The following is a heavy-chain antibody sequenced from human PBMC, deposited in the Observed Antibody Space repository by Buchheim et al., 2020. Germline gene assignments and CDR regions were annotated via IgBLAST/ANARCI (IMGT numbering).Heavy chain of an antibody. V-gene: IGHV3-30*18. CDR1: GFTFRTYG. Sequence: QVQLVESGGGVVQPGRPLRLSCVVSGFTFRTYGMYWVRQAPGKGLEWLAVISYDGNNKYYADSVKGRFTISRDNSKNTLYLQIHSLRADDTAVYYCAKDWANSGMDVWGQGTT. CDR3: AKDWANSGMDV. CDR2: ISYDGNNK. D-gene: IGHD3-16*01. J-gene: IGHJ6*02.